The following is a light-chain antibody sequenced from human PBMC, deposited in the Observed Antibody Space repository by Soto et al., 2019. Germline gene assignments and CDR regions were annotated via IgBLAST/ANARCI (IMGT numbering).Light chain of an antibody. J-gene: IGKJ5*01. CDR3: QQRGTWPPT. V-gene: IGKV3-11*01. Sequence: IVLTQSPATLSLSPGESVTLSCTTNQSVDTYFAWYQQKRGLPPRLLIYDASNMAIGIPARFSGRGSETDFSLTISSLAPEDFAVYYCQQRGTWPPTFGRGTRLEI. CDR1: QSVDTY. CDR2: DAS.